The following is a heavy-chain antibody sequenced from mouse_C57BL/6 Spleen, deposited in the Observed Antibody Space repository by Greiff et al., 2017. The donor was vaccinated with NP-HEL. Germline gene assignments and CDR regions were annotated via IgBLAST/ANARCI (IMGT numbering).Heavy chain of an antibody. CDR2: INPSSGYT. D-gene: IGHD3-2*02. J-gene: IGHJ3*01. Sequence: VKLVESGAELARLGASVKMSCKASGYTFTSYTMHWVKQRPGQGLEWIGYINPSSGYTKYNQKFKDKATLTADKSSSTAYMQLSSLTSEDSAVYYCAKDSSGPWFAYWGQGTLVTVSA. CDR1: GYTFTSYT. CDR3: AKDSSGPWFAY. V-gene: IGHV1-4*01.